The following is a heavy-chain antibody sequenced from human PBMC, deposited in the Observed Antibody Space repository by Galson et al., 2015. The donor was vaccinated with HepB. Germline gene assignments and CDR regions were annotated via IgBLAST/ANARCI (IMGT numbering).Heavy chain of an antibody. D-gene: IGHD5-12*01. Sequence: SLRLSCAASGFTFSSYSMNWVRQAPGKGLEWVSSISSSSSYIYYADSVKGRFTISRDNAKNSLYLQMNSLRAEDTAVYYCARAIVARTPFDYWGQGTLVTVSS. J-gene: IGHJ4*02. CDR3: ARAIVARTPFDY. CDR1: GFTFSSYS. V-gene: IGHV3-21*01. CDR2: ISSSSSYI.